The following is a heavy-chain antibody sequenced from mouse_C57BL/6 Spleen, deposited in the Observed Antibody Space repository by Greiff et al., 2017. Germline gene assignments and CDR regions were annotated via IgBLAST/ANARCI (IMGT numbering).Heavy chain of an antibody. CDR2: ISYDGSN. CDR1: GYSITSGYY. V-gene: IGHV3-6*01. J-gene: IGHJ2*01. CDR3: ARWYDSDY. D-gene: IGHD2-4*01. Sequence: EVQLQQSGPGLVKPSQSLSLTCSVTGYSITSGYYWNWIRQFPGNKLEWMGYISYDGSNNYNPSLKNRISITRDTSKNQFFLKLNSVTTEDTATYYCARWYDSDYWGQGTTLTVSS.